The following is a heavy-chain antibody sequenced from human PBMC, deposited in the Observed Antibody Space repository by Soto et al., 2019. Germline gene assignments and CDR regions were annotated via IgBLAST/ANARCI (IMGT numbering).Heavy chain of an antibody. CDR1: GGSISSGDYY. Sequence: QVQLQESGPGLVKPSQTLSLTCTVSGGSISSGDYYWSWIRQPPGKGLEWIGYIYYSGSTYYNPSLKSRVTISVDTSKNQFSVKLSSVTAADTAVYYCARGDYDFWSGYENYYYGMDVWGQGTTVTVSS. CDR3: ARGDYDFWSGYENYYYGMDV. V-gene: IGHV4-30-4*01. J-gene: IGHJ6*02. CDR2: IYYSGST. D-gene: IGHD3-3*01.